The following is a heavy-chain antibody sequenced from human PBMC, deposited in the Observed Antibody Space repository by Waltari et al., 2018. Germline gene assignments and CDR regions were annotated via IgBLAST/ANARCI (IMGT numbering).Heavy chain of an antibody. V-gene: IGHV1-2*02. Sequence: QVQLVQSGAEVKKPGASVKVSCKASGYTLTDYYMHWVRQAPGQGLEWMGWINPDRGDTNFAQKFQGRVTMTRDTSISTTDMELRSLRSDDTATYYCARGQEVYATDWGQGTLVTVSS. J-gene: IGHJ4*02. CDR3: ARGQEVYATD. CDR1: GYTLTDYY. CDR2: INPDRGDT. D-gene: IGHD4-17*01.